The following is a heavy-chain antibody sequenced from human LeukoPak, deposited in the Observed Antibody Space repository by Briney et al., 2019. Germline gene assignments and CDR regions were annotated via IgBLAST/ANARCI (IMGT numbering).Heavy chain of an antibody. CDR1: GFTFSSYW. J-gene: IGHJ4*02. CDR2: ISYDGSNK. Sequence: PGGSLRLSCAASGFTFSSYWMSWVRQAPGKGLEWVAVISYDGSNKYYADSVKGRFTISRDNSKNTLYLQMNSLRAEDTAAYYCAKGYYFDILSGYSSLDSWGQGTLVTVSS. V-gene: IGHV3-30*18. CDR3: AKGYYFDILSGYSSLDS. D-gene: IGHD3-9*01.